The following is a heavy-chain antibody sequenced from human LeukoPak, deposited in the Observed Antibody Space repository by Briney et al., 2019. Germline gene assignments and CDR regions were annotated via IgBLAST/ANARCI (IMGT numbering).Heavy chain of an antibody. CDR2: IKPDGSVG. V-gene: IGHV3-7*01. J-gene: IGHJ4*02. CDR3: TQNLVAAAGDH. Sequence: GGSLRLSCAASGFTFSSYWMTWVRQAPGKGLEWVANIKPDGSVGYYVDSVRGRFLISRDNAGNSLYLQMNSLRVEDTAVYYCTQNLVAAAGDHWGQGTLLIVSS. CDR1: GFTFSSYW. D-gene: IGHD6-13*01.